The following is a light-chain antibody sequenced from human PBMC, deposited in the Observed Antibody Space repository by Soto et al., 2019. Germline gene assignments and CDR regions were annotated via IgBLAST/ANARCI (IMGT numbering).Light chain of an antibody. CDR2: EVS. CDR3: SSYTSSSTA. V-gene: IGLV2-14*01. CDR1: SSDVGGYNY. J-gene: IGLJ3*02. Sequence: QSALTQPPSASGSPGHSVTLSCTGTSSDVGGYNYVSWYQQHPGKAPKLMIYEVSNRPSGVSNRFSGSKSGNTASLTISGLQAEDEADYYCSSYTSSSTAFGGGTKLTVL.